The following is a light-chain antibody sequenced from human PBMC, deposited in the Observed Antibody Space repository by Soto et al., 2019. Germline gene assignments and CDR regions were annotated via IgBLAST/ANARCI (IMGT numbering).Light chain of an antibody. CDR1: QSISSW. CDR3: QQYNSYPT. CDR2: KAS. Sequence: DIQMTQSPSTLSASVGDRVTITCRASQSISSWLAWYQQKPGKAPKLLLYKASSLESGVPSRFSGSGSGTEFTLTISSLQPDDFATYYCQQYNSYPTCGQGTKVDIK. J-gene: IGKJ1*01. V-gene: IGKV1-5*03.